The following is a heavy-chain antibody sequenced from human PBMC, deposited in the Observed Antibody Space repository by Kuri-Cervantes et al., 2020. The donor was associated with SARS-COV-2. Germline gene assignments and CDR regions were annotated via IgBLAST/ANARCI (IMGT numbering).Heavy chain of an antibody. Sequence: AESLSPSCAASGSTFSSYWMHWIRQAPGKGLVWVSRINSDGSSTSYADSVKGRFTISRDNAKNTLYLQMNSLRAEDTAVYYCARGGGIQRWTFPNIWGQGTMVTVSS. CDR2: INSDGSST. V-gene: IGHV3-74*01. J-gene: IGHJ3*02. CDR1: GSTFSSYW. D-gene: IGHD5-18*01. CDR3: ARGGGIQRWTFPNI.